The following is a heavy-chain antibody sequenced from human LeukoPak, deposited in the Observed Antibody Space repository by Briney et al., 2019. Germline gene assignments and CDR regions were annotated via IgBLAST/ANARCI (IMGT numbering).Heavy chain of an antibody. CDR2: INPNSGAT. V-gene: IGHV1-2*02. Sequence: ASVKVSCKASGYTFTRYGITWVRQAPGQGLEWMGWINPNSGATNYAQKFQGRVTLTRDTSISTAYMQLSRLRSDDTAVYYCARASVTMSIWFDPWGQGTLVTVSA. CDR3: ARASVTMSIWFDP. D-gene: IGHD4-17*01. CDR1: GYTFTRYG. J-gene: IGHJ5*02.